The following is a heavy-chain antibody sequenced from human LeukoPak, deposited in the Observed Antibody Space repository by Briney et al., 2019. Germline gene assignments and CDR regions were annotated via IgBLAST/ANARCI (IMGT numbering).Heavy chain of an antibody. CDR2: INPNSGGT. Sequence: ASVKVSCKASGYTFTGYYMHWVRQAPGQGLEWMGWINPNSGGTNYAQKFQGRVTMTRDTSISTAYMELSRLRSDDTAVYYCARGSGLLWFDPYYFDYWGQGTLVTVSS. CDR1: GYTFTGYY. D-gene: IGHD3-10*01. V-gene: IGHV1-2*02. J-gene: IGHJ4*02. CDR3: ARGSGLLWFDPYYFDY.